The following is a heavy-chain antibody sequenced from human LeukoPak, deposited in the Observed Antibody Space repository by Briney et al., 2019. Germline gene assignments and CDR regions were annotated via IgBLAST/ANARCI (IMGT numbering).Heavy chain of an antibody. D-gene: IGHD2-21*02. V-gene: IGHV3-64*01. CDR1: GFTFSSYA. Sequence: GGSLRLSCAASGFTFSSYAMHWVRQAPGKGLEYVSAISSNGGSTYYANSVKGRFTISRDNPKNTLYVQMNSLRAEDTAVYYCAKAPKGIVTGSWFDYWGQGTLVTVSS. CDR3: AKAPKGIVTGSWFDY. CDR2: ISSNGGST. J-gene: IGHJ4*02.